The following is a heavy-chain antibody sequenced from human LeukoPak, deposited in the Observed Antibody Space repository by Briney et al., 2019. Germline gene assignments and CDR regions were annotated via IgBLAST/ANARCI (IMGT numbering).Heavy chain of an antibody. CDR1: GYTFSSYW. J-gene: IGHJ4*02. Sequence: PGESLRISCKGSGYTFSSYWIGWVRQMPGKGLEWMGIIYPGDSDTRYSPSLQGQVTISVDTSIGTAYLQWSSLKASDTAVYYCARQNDFRLDYWGQGTLVTVSS. CDR3: ARQNDFRLDY. V-gene: IGHV5-51*01. D-gene: IGHD3-3*01. CDR2: IYPGDSDT.